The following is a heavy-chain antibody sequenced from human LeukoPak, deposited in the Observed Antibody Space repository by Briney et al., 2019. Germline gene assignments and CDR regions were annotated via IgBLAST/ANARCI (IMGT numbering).Heavy chain of an antibody. J-gene: IGHJ3*02. CDR1: GGSISNYF. V-gene: IGHV4-59*01. CDR3: ARATAAGLNAFDI. Sequence: SETLSLTCTVSGGSISNYFWSWIRQPPGKGLEWIGYIYYSGSTNYNPSLKSRVTISVDTSKNQSSLKLSSVTAADTAVYYCARATAAGLNAFDIWGQGTMVTVSS. CDR2: IYYSGST. D-gene: IGHD6-13*01.